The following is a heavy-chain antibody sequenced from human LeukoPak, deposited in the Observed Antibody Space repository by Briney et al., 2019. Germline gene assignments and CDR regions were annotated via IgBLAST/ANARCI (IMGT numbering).Heavy chain of an antibody. CDR3: ARDPDYYDSSGTPGHTGFDY. CDR2: IIPILGIA. Sequence: SVKVSCKASGGTFSSYAISWVRQAPGQGLEWMGRIIPILGIANYAQKFQGRVTITADKSTSTAYMELSSLRSEDTAVYYCARDPDYYDSSGTPGHTGFDYWGQGTLVTVSS. J-gene: IGHJ4*02. CDR1: GGTFSSYA. V-gene: IGHV1-69*04. D-gene: IGHD3-22*01.